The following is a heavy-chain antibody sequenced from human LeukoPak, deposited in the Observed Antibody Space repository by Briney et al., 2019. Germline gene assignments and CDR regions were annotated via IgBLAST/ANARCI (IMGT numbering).Heavy chain of an antibody. CDR3: AREHTYYFDY. CDR2: IYHSGST. Sequence: PSETLSLTCTVSGYSISSGYYWGWIRQPPGKGLEWIGSIYHSGSTYYNPSLKSRVTISVDTSKNQFSLKLSSVTAADTAVYYCAREHTYYFDYWGQGTLVTVSS. J-gene: IGHJ4*02. CDR1: GYSISSGYY. V-gene: IGHV4-38-2*02.